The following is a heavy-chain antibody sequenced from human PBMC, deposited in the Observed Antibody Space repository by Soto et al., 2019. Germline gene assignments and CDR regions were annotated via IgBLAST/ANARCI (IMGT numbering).Heavy chain of an antibody. J-gene: IGHJ5*02. Sequence: GGSLRLSCAASGFTFSSYGMHWVRQAPGKGLEWVAVIWYDGSNKYYADSVKGRFTISRDNSKNTLYLQMNSLRAEDTAVYYCARQIPIAARPGNWFDPWGQGTLVTVSS. CDR3: ARQIPIAARPGNWFDP. V-gene: IGHV3-33*01. CDR1: GFTFSSYG. CDR2: IWYDGSNK. D-gene: IGHD6-6*01.